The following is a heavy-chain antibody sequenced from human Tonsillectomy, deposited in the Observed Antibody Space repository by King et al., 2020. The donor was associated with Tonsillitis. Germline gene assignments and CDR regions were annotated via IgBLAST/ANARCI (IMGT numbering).Heavy chain of an antibody. Sequence: VQLVESGGGLVQPGRSLRLSCAASGFTFEDYAMHWVRQAPGKGLEWGSSISWNSGSIAYAESVKGRLTISRDNAKNSLYLQMNSLRPEDTAFYFCAKDMGVGATGYAFDIWGQGTMVTVSS. V-gene: IGHV3-9*01. CDR1: GFTFEDYA. J-gene: IGHJ3*02. CDR3: AKDMGVGATGYAFDI. CDR2: ISWNSGSI. D-gene: IGHD1-26*01.